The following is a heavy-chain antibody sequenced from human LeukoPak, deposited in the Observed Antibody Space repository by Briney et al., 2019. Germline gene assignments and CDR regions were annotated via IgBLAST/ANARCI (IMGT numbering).Heavy chain of an antibody. V-gene: IGHV4-59*01. J-gene: IGHJ5*02. D-gene: IGHD3-16*01. CDR3: ARDRELGS. CDR1: GGSISIYY. CDR2: IYNSGST. Sequence: SETLSLTCIVAGGSISIYYWNWIRQPPGKGLEWIGYIYNSGSTDYIPFLKRRVTISAETSKNQFSLKLTSVTAADTAVYYWARDRELGSWGQGIQVTVSS.